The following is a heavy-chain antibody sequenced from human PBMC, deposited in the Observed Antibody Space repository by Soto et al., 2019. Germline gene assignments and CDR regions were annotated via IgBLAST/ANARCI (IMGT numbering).Heavy chain of an antibody. Sequence: QITLKESGPTLVKPTQTLTLTCSFSGFSLTTDGVGVGWVRQPPGEALEWLALLYWDDDERYRPSLETSLTIPKDPAKNQVVLIMTNMATVDTATYYCAHSRNLITEDAQVGDFDYWGQGTLVTVSS. V-gene: IGHV2-5*02. D-gene: IGHD3-10*01. CDR2: LYWDDDE. CDR1: GFSLTTDGVG. CDR3: AHSRNLITEDAQVGDFDY. J-gene: IGHJ4*02.